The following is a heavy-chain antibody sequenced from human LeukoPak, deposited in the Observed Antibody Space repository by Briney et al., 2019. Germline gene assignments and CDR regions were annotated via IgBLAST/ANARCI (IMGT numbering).Heavy chain of an antibody. CDR1: GFTFSSYA. CDR3: ARDRWELLSNSYHYCGLDV. CDR2: ISSNGGST. D-gene: IGHD2-15*01. V-gene: IGHV3-64D*06. J-gene: IGHJ6*02. Sequence: GGSLRLSCSASGFTFSSYAMHWVRQAPGKGLEYVSAISSNGGSTYYADSVKGRFTISRDNSKNTLYLQMSSLRAEDTAVYYCARDRWELLSNSYHYCGLDVWGQGTTVTVSS.